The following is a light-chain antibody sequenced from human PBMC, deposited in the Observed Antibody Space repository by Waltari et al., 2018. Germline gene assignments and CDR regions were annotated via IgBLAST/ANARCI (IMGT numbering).Light chain of an antibody. J-gene: IGKJ4*01. CDR3: QQYNNWPPLT. V-gene: IGKV3-15*01. Sequence: EIVMTQTPATLSVAPGERATLSCRASQGVSSTLAWYQQNPGQAPRLLIYDASTRDTGIPDRFSGSGSGTEFTLTISSLQSEDFAFYYCQQYNNWPPLTFGGGTKVEIK. CDR1: QGVSST. CDR2: DAS.